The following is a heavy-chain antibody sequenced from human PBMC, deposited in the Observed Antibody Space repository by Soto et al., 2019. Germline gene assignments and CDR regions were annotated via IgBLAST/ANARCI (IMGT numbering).Heavy chain of an antibody. CDR3: AKEIFAAAYAATSAFDL. Sequence: GRSLRLSCATSGFTFSSHAMGWLRQAPGTGPEWVAFVDGSGGDTSYADSVKGRFIVSRDNSDNSLFLHMNSLRAEDTGRYFCAKEIFAAAYAATSAFDLWGQGNLVTVS. D-gene: IGHD2-8*01. J-gene: IGHJ4*02. CDR2: VDGSGGDT. CDR1: GFTFSSHA. V-gene: IGHV3-23*01.